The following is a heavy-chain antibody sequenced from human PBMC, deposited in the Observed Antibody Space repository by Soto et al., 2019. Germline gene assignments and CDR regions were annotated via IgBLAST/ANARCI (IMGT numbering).Heavy chain of an antibody. Sequence: SETLSLTCTVSGGSISSSSYYWGWIRQPPGKGLEWIGSIYYSGSSYYNPSLKSRVTLSVDTSKNQFSLKLSSVTAADTAVYYCARSPSSSPGTDFDYWGQGTLVTVSS. CDR1: GGSISSSSYY. J-gene: IGHJ4*02. D-gene: IGHD6-6*01. CDR3: ARSPSSSPGTDFDY. V-gene: IGHV4-39*01. CDR2: IYYSGSS.